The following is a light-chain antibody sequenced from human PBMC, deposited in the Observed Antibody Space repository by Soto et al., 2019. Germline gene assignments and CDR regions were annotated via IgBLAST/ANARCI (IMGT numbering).Light chain of an antibody. CDR1: QSVRSN. J-gene: IGKJ1*01. V-gene: IGKV3-15*01. CDR2: GAS. Sequence: EIVMTQSPATLSVSPGERATLSCRASQSVRSNLAWYQQKPGQAPRLLIYGASTRATGIPARISGSGSATEFTLTISGLQSEDFAIYYCQQYNNRPRTFGQGTKVEIK. CDR3: QQYNNRPRT.